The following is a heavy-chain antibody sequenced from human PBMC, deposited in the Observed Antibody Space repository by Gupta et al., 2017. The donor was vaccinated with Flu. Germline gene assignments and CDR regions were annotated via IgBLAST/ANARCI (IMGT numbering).Heavy chain of an antibody. D-gene: IGHD3-3*01. CDR2: VHYTGST. V-gene: IGHV4-59*08. CDR3: ARHAVFGVENWFNL. Sequence: QVQLQESGPGLVQSAETLSLTCTISGGSVSPFYWTWIRQAPGKALEWIGYVHYTGSTNYNPSLKRRVTMSVDTSKNQFSLELSSVTAADTAVYYCARHAVFGVENWFNLWGQGTLVTVSS. J-gene: IGHJ5*02. CDR1: GGSVSPFY.